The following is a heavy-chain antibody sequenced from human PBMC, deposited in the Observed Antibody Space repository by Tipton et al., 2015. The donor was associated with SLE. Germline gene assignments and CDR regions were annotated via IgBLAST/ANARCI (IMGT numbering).Heavy chain of an antibody. CDR3: ARRRYCSDGRCRYFDL. D-gene: IGHD2-15*01. CDR1: GGSFSGYY. CDR2: INHSGST. V-gene: IGHV4-34*01. J-gene: IGHJ2*01. Sequence: TLSLTCAVYGGSFSGYYWSWIRQPPGKGLEWIGEINHSGSTNYNPSLKSRVTISVDTSKNQFSLKLTSVAAADTAVYFCARRRYCSDGRCRYFDLWGRGTLVTVPS.